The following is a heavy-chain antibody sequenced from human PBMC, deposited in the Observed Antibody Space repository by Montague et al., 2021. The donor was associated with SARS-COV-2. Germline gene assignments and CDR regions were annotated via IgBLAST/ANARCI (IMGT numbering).Heavy chain of an antibody. CDR2: ISAYSGDT. Sequence: SVKVSCKASGYSFMSYGISWVRQAPGQGLEWMGWISAYSGDTIYAQKFRGRVTMTTDTSTSAAYMELRSLRSDDTAVYYCARAREWLRGGGLCDYWGQGTLVTVSS. CDR1: GYSFMSYG. V-gene: IGHV1-18*01. D-gene: IGHD5-12*01. J-gene: IGHJ4*02. CDR3: ARAREWLRGGGLCDY.